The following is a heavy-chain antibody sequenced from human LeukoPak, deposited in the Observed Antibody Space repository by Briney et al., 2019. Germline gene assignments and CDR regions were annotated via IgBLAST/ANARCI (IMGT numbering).Heavy chain of an antibody. Sequence: GGSLRLSCAVSGLTFNNYAMSWVRQAPGKGLEWVSGVSGSSGSTYYADSVKGRFTISRDNSKSTLFLQMNSLRAEDTAVYYCAKLARYSYVGVYYFDYWGQGTLVTVSS. CDR2: VSGSSGST. CDR3: AKLARYSYVGVYYFDY. D-gene: IGHD5-18*01. CDR1: GLTFNNYA. J-gene: IGHJ4*02. V-gene: IGHV3-23*01.